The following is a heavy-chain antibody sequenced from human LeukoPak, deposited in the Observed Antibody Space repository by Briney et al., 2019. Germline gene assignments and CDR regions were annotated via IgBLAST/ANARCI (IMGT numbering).Heavy chain of an antibody. J-gene: IGHJ6*02. Sequence: GASVKVSCKASGYTFTSYGINWVRQAPGHGLEWMAIINPSDGGTYYEQKLQGRVTVTRDTSTSTVYMELSSLRSEDTAVYYCARDTRTMTAVTRGQHYYYGLDVWGQGTTVTVSS. CDR3: ARDTRTMTAVTRGQHYYYGLDV. CDR2: INPSDGGT. D-gene: IGHD4-17*01. V-gene: IGHV1-46*01. CDR1: GYTFTSYG.